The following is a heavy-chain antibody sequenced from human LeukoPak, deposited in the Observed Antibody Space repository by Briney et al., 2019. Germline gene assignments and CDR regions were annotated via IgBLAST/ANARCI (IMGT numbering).Heavy chain of an antibody. Sequence: ASVKVSCKASGYTLTSYGISWVRQAPGQGLEGMGWINAYNGNTNYAQKLQGRVTMTTDTSTSTAYMELRSLRSDDTAVYYCARVPPRLLWFGELLPHFDYWGQGTLVTVSS. D-gene: IGHD3-10*01. J-gene: IGHJ4*02. CDR1: GYTLTSYG. CDR2: INAYNGNT. V-gene: IGHV1-18*01. CDR3: ARVPPRLLWFGELLPHFDY.